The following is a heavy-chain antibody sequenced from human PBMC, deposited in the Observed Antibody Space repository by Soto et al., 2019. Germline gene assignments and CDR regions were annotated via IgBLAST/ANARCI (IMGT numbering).Heavy chain of an antibody. V-gene: IGHV1-18*04. J-gene: IGHJ5*02. D-gene: IGHD6-19*01. CDR1: GCTFTSYG. CDR2: ISAYNGNT. CDR3: ARARSSGWSNNWFDP. Sequence: ASVKVSCKASGCTFTSYGISWVRQAPGQGLEWMGWISAYNGNTNYAQKLQGRVTMTTDTSTSTAYMELRSLRSDDTAVYYCARARSSGWSNNWFDPWGQGTLVTVSS.